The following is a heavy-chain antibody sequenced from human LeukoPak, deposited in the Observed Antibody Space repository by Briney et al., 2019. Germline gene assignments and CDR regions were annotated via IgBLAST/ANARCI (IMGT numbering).Heavy chain of an antibody. Sequence: GSSVKVSCKASGGTFSSYAISWVRQAPGQGLEWMGWINPNSGGTNYAQKFQGRVTMTRDTSISTAYMELSSLRSDDTAVYYCARAWELRGWFDPWGQGTLVTVSS. J-gene: IGHJ5*02. CDR3: ARAWELRGWFDP. CDR2: INPNSGGT. D-gene: IGHD1-26*01. CDR1: GGTFSSYA. V-gene: IGHV1-2*02.